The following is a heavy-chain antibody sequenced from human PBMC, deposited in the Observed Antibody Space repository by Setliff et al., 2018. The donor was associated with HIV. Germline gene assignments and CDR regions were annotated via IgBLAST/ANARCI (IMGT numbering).Heavy chain of an antibody. CDR3: ARVPSSGWYGGHHYMDV. V-gene: IGHV4-38-2*01. CDR1: GYSISSGYY. D-gene: IGHD6-19*01. Sequence: SETLSLTCAVSGYSISSGYYWGWIRQPPGKGLEWIGSIYHSGSTYYNPSLKSRVTVSVDTSKSQFSLMLSSVTAADTAVYFCARVPSSGWYGGHHYMDVWGKGAAVTVSS. J-gene: IGHJ6*03. CDR2: IYHSGST.